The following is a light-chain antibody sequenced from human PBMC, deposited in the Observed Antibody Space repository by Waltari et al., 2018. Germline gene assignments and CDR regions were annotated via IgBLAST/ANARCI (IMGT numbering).Light chain of an antibody. CDR1: SSNIGSNT. J-gene: IGLJ2*01. V-gene: IGLV1-44*01. CDR3: AAWDDGFGV. Sequence: QSVLTQPPSASGTPGQRVTISCSGSSSNIGSNTVNWYQQLPGTAPKLLIYSNNQWPSGVPDRFSGSKSGTSASLAISGLQSEDEADYYCAAWDDGFGVFGGGTKLTVL. CDR2: SNN.